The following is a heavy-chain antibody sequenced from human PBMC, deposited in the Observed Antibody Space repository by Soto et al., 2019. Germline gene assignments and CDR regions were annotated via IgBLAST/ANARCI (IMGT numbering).Heavy chain of an antibody. D-gene: IGHD5-18*01. CDR1: GGSISSGDYY. CDR2: IYYSGST. V-gene: IGHV4-30-4*01. J-gene: IGHJ5*02. Sequence: SETLSLTCTVSGGSISSGDYYWSWIRQPPGKGLEWIGYIYYSGSTYYNPSLKSRVTISVDTSKNQFSLKLSSVTAADTAVYYCASVGRTTGGYSYGYVHWFDPWGQGTLVTVSS. CDR3: ASVGRTTGGYSYGYVHWFDP.